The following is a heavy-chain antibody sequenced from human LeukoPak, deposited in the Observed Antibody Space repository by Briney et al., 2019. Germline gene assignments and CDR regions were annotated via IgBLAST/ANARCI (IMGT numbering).Heavy chain of an antibody. CDR2: IYYSGST. CDR1: GGSISSYY. CDR3: ARSARRYYDIKVAVEPASWFDP. Sequence: SETLSLTCIVSGGSISSYYWSWIRQPPGKGLEWIGDIYYSGSTNYNPSLKSRVTISVDTSKNQFSLKLSSVTAADTAVYYCARSARRYYDIKVAVEPASWFDPWGQGTLVTVSS. D-gene: IGHD3-9*01. J-gene: IGHJ5*02. V-gene: IGHV4-59*01.